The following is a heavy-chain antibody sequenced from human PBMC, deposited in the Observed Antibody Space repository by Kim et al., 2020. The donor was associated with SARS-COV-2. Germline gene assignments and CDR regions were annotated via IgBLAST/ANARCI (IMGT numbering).Heavy chain of an antibody. J-gene: IGHJ6*01. CDR2: IKQDGSEK. D-gene: IGHD6-13*01. CDR3: ATSAAAGRRYYYYYGMDV. V-gene: IGHV3-7*01. Sequence: GGSLRLSCAGSGLTFSSFWMTWVRQAPGKGLEWVANIKQDGSEKNYVDSVKGRFTISRDNAKNSLYLQMIRLRAEDTAVYYCATSAAAGRRYYYYYGMDV. CDR1: GLTFSSFW.